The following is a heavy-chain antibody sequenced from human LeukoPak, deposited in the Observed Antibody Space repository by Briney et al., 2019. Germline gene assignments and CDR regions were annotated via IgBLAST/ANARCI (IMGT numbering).Heavy chain of an antibody. Sequence: ASVKVSCKASGYTFTGSYIHWMRQAPGQGLEWMGRINPNSGNTNYAQKFQDRVTMTRDTSISTTYMELSRLTSDDTAMYYCARQDGAYSFDYWGQGTLVTVSS. J-gene: IGHJ4*02. CDR1: GYTFTGSY. CDR2: INPNSGNT. CDR3: ARQDGAYSFDY. V-gene: IGHV1-2*06. D-gene: IGHD4-17*01.